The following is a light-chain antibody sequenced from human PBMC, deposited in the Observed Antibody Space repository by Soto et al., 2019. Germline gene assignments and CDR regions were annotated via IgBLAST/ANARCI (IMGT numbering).Light chain of an antibody. V-gene: IGKV1-6*01. CDR3: LQDNDYPWT. CDR1: QAIRGD. CDR2: GAS. J-gene: IGKJ1*01. Sequence: AIQMTQSPSSLSASVGDTVTITCRASQAIRGDLGWYQQKPGKAPKLLIYGASTLESGVPSRFGGSGSGTEFSLTISGLQSGDFATYYCLQDNDYPWTFGQGTKVEI.